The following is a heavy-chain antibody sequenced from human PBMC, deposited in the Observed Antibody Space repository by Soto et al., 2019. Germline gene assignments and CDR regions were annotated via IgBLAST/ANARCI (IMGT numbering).Heavy chain of an antibody. J-gene: IGHJ4*02. CDR3: ATSLGY. V-gene: IGHV3-72*01. CDR1: GFTFSNYN. CDR2: VKSKSQSFTT. Sequence: PGGSLRLSCAASGFTFSNYNMDWVRQAPGKGLEWVGRVKSKSQSFTTEYAASVTGRFSISRDDFQKSLYLHMTSLKTEDTAVNYCATSLGYWGLGTLVTVSS.